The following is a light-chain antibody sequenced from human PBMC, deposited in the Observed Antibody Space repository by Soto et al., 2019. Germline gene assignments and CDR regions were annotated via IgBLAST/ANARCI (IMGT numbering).Light chain of an antibody. CDR1: QSIGDY. CDR2: DGP. J-gene: IGKJ4*01. Sequence: IVLTQSPATLSLSPGEGATLSCRASQSIGDYVAWFQQKPGQAPRLLIYDGPNRAVGIPARFSGSASGTDSTLTISSLEPEDFAVYYCQQRSAWPLTFGGGTRVEI. CDR3: QQRSAWPLT. V-gene: IGKV3-11*01.